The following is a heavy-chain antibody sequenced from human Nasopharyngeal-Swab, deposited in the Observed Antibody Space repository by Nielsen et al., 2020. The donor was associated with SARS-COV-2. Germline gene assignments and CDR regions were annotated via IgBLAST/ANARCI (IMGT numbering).Heavy chain of an antibody. CDR3: ARASRGWS. D-gene: IGHD6-19*01. V-gene: IGHV3-48*03. CDR1: GLTFDNYE. CDR2: ISTSGTTI. J-gene: IGHJ5*02. Sequence: GESLKISCAASGLTFDNYEMNWVRQAPGKGPEWVSYISTSGTTIHYADSVRGRFTISRDNAKKSLYLQMNSLRAEDTAVYYCARASRGWSWGQGTLVTVSS.